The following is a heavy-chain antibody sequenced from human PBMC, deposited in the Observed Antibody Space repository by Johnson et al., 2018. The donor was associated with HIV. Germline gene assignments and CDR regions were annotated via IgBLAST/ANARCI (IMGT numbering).Heavy chain of an antibody. CDR2: IRYDGSNK. D-gene: IGHD2-21*02. CDR1: GFTFSNYA. V-gene: IGHV3-30*02. J-gene: IGHJ3*02. Sequence: QVQLVESGGGLVQPGGSLRLSCAASGFTFSNYAMNWVRQAPGKGLEWVAFIRYDGSNKYYADSVKGRFTISRDNSKNTLYLQMNSLRAEDTAVYYCARGGAYCGGDCNAFDIWGQGTMVTVSS. CDR3: ARGGAYCGGDCNAFDI.